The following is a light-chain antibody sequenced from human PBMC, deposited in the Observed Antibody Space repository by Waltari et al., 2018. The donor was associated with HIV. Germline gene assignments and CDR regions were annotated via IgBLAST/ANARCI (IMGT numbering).Light chain of an antibody. J-gene: IGLJ2*01. CDR1: ASDIGDYNY. V-gene: IGLV2-14*03. CDR3: SSYTRSTRTTAWL. Sequence: QSALTQPASVSGAPGQSITISCTGTASDIGDYNYVSWYQQHPGKAPKLVIYDLSNRPSGISSRFSGSKSGTTASLTISGLQAEDEAGYYCSSYTRSTRTTAWLFGGGTRLTVL. CDR2: DLS.